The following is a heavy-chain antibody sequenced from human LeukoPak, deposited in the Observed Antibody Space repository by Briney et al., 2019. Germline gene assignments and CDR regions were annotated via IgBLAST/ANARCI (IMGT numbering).Heavy chain of an antibody. D-gene: IGHD6-13*01. CDR3: ARGTAAAGPYYYYYMDV. Sequence: ASVKVSCKASGYTFTSYDINWVRQAAGQGLEWMGWMNPNSGNTGYAQKFQGRVTITRNTSISTAYMELSSLRSEDTAVYYCARGTAAAGPYYYYYMDVWGKGTTVTVSS. J-gene: IGHJ6*03. CDR2: MNPNSGNT. CDR1: GYTFTSYD. V-gene: IGHV1-8*03.